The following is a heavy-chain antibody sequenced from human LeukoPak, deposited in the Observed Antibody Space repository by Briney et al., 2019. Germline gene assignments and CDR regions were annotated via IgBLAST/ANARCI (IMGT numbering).Heavy chain of an antibody. CDR2: ISYDGSNK. J-gene: IGHJ4*02. D-gene: IGHD3-9*01. CDR3: AKDLGVRYFDWLIPGSDY. V-gene: IGHV3-30*18. Sequence: GGSLRLSCAASGFTFSSYGMHWVRQAPGKGLDWVAVISYDGSNKYYADSVKGRFTICRDNSKNTLYLKMNSLRAEDTAVYYCAKDLGVRYFDWLIPGSDYWGQGTLVTVSS. CDR1: GFTFSSYG.